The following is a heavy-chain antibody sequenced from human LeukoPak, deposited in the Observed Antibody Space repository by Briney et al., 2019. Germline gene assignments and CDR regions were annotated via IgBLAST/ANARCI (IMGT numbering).Heavy chain of an antibody. J-gene: IGHJ4*02. D-gene: IGHD6-19*01. CDR1: GGSLSGYT. CDR3: ARSYSSGWGTVSYFDY. V-gene: IGHV4-34*01. CDR2: INHSESS. Sequence: PSETLSLTCAVDGGSLSGYTWCWIRQSPGKGLEWIGDINHSESSDYNPSLKSRVTMSVDTSKNQFSLKLSSVTAADTAVYYCARSYSSGWGTVSYFDYWGQGTLVTVSS.